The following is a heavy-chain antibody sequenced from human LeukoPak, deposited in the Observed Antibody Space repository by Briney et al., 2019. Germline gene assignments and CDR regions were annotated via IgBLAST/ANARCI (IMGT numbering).Heavy chain of an antibody. Sequence: SETLSLTCTVSVRPISSYYWSWIRQPPGKGLEWIGYIYYSGSTNYNPSLKSRVTISVDTSKNQFSLKLSSVTAADTAVYYCATSSTVTYFDSWGQGTLVTVSS. CDR1: VRPISSYY. CDR2: IYYSGST. CDR3: ATSSTVTYFDS. J-gene: IGHJ4*02. D-gene: IGHD4-17*01. V-gene: IGHV4-59*01.